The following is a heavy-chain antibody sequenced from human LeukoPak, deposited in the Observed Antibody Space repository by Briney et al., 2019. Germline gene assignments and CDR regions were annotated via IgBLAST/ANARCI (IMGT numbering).Heavy chain of an antibody. CDR2: ISWNSGSI. Sequence: GGSLRLSCAASGFTFDDYAMHWVRQAPGKGLGWVPGISWNSGSIGYADSVKGRFTISRDNAKNSLYLQMNSLRAEDTALYYCAKDTYDSSGYYYRTGAFDIWGQGTMVTVSS. CDR3: AKDTYDSSGYYYRTGAFDI. J-gene: IGHJ3*02. CDR1: GFTFDDYA. D-gene: IGHD3-22*01. V-gene: IGHV3-9*01.